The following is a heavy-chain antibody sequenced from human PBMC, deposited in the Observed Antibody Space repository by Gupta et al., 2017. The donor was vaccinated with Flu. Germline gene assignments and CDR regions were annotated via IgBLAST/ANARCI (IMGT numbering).Heavy chain of an antibody. Sequence: VESGGGLVQPGGSLRLSCAASGFTVSSNYMSWVRQAPGKGLEWVSVIYSGGSTYYADSVKGRFTISRHNSKNTLYLQMNSLRAEDTAVYYCASEGKDTAMVTIAGVAETTHGMDVWGQGTTVTVSS. CDR1: GFTVSSNY. J-gene: IGHJ6*02. CDR2: IYSGGST. D-gene: IGHD5-18*01. CDR3: ASEGKDTAMVTIAGVAETTHGMDV. V-gene: IGHV3-53*04.